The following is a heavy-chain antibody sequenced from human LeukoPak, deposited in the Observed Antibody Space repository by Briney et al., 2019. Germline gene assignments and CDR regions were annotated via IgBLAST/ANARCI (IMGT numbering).Heavy chain of an antibody. J-gene: IGHJ5*02. CDR2: INHSGST. CDR1: GGSFSGYY. V-gene: IGHV4-34*01. D-gene: IGHD2-15*01. Sequence: SETLSLTCAVYGGSFSGYYWSWIRQPPGKGLEWIGEINHSGSTNYNPSLKSRVTISVDTSKNQFSLKLSSVTAADTAVYYCAILPRPPRGYCSGGSCSTNWFDPWSQGTLVTVSS. CDR3: AILPRPPRGYCSGGSCSTNWFDP.